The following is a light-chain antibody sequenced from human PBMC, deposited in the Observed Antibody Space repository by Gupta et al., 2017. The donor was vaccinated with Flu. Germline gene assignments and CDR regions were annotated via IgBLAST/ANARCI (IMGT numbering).Light chain of an antibody. Sequence: QSALTQPPSASGSPGQSVTISCTGTSSDVGGYNYVSWYQQHPGKAPKLIIYEVNKRPSGVPDRFSGSKSGKTASLTVSGLLAEDEADYYCCSYGGSKFFGGVTKLTVL. CDR3: CSYGGSKF. V-gene: IGLV2-8*01. CDR1: SSDVGGYNY. J-gene: IGLJ2*01. CDR2: EVN.